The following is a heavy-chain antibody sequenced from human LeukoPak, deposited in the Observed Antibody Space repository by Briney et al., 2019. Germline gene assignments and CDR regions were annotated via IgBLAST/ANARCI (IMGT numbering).Heavy chain of an antibody. CDR2: TYYRSKWYN. V-gene: IGHV6-1*01. Sequence: LSQTLSLTCAISGDSVSSNSAAWNWIRQSPSRGLEWLGRTYYRSKWYNEYAISVKSRITINPDTSKNQFSLQLNSVTPEDTAVYYCTRGWEPYSSSLDYWGQGTLVTVSS. D-gene: IGHD6-13*01. J-gene: IGHJ4*02. CDR1: GDSVSSNSAA. CDR3: TRGWEPYSSSLDY.